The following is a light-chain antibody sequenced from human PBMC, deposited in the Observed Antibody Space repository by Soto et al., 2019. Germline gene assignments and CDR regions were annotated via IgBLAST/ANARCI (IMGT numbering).Light chain of an antibody. J-gene: IGKJ1*01. Sequence: EIVMTQSPATLSVSPGERATLSCRASQSVSSNLAWYQQKPGQAPRLLIYGASTRSTGIPARFSGSVSGTEFTLTITSLQSEDFAVHYCQQYNNWPHMAFGQGTKVEIK. CDR2: GAS. V-gene: IGKV3-15*01. CDR3: QQYNNWPHMA. CDR1: QSVSSN.